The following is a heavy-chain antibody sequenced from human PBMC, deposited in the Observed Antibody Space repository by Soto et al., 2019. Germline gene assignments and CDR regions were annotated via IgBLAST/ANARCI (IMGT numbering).Heavy chain of an antibody. D-gene: IGHD3-16*01. V-gene: IGHV3-30*03. Sequence: PGGSLRLSCAVSGFTFSIYGMQWVRQAPGKXLECVAGISYDGSDKYYVDSVKGRFTISRDNSKNTLYLQMNSLRAEDTAVYYCARVGGRFVWDVKNDPFDMWGRGTMVTVSS. J-gene: IGHJ3*02. CDR3: ARVGGRFVWDVKNDPFDM. CDR1: GFTFSIYG. CDR2: ISYDGSDK.